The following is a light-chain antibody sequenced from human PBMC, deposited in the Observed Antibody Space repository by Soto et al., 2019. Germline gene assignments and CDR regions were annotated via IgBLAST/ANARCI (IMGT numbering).Light chain of an antibody. V-gene: IGKV1-39*01. J-gene: IGKJ2*01. Sequence: DIQMTQSPSSLSASVGDSVTITCRASQSISRYLNWYQLKPGKAPKLLIYAASGLQSGVPSRFSGSGSGTEFTLTISSLQPEDFATYYCQESNSSPMYTFGQGTKLEIK. CDR2: AAS. CDR1: QSISRY. CDR3: QESNSSPMYT.